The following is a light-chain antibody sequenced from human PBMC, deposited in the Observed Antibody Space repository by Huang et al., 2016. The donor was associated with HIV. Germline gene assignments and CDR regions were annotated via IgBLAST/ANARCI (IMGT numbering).Light chain of an antibody. CDR1: QGISNY. CDR3: QQLNSFPREYT. CDR2: AAS. V-gene: IGKV1-9*01. Sequence: IQLTQSPSSLSASVGDRVTITCVSSQGISNYLAWYQQKPGKAPMLLIFAASTLQSGVPSRFSGSGSWSEFTLTLSSLQPEDFATYYCQQLNSFPREYTFGQGTKLEIK. J-gene: IGKJ2*01.